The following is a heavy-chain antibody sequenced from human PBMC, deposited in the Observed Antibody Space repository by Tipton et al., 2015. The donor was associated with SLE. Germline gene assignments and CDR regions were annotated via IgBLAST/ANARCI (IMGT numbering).Heavy chain of an antibody. CDR1: GGSISSGGYS. J-gene: IGHJ4*02. D-gene: IGHD3-10*01. Sequence: TLSLTCTVSGGSISSGGYSWSWIRQPPGKGLEWIGYIYHSGSTYYNPSLKSRVTISVDKSKNQFSLKLSSVTAADTAVYYCALRGHGYYFDYWGQGTLVTVSS. V-gene: IGHV4-30-2*01. CDR3: ALRGHGYYFDY. CDR2: IYHSGST.